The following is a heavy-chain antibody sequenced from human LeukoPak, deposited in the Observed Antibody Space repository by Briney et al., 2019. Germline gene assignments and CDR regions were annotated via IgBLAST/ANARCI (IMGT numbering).Heavy chain of an antibody. CDR3: ARDPAAATGLDAFDI. CDR2: IYYSGST. Sequence: PSETLSLTCTVSGGSISSYYWSWIRQPPGKGLEWIGYIYYSGSTNYNPSLKSRVTISVDTSKSQFSLKLSSVTAADTAVYYCARDPAAATGLDAFDIWGQGTMVTVSS. J-gene: IGHJ3*02. D-gene: IGHD2-15*01. CDR1: GGSISSYY. V-gene: IGHV4-59*01.